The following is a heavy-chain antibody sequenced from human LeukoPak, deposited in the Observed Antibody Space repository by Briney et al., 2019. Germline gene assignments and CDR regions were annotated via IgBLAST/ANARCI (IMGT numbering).Heavy chain of an antibody. CDR3: ARNPRSGWYLDY. CDR1: GFTFSSYG. D-gene: IGHD6-19*01. J-gene: IGHJ4*02. Sequence: GRSLRLSCAASGFTFSSYGMHWVRQAPGKGLEWVAIISYDGSNKYYVDSVKGRFTISRDNSKNTLYLQMNSLRAEDTAVYYCARNPRSGWYLDYWGQGTLVTVSS. V-gene: IGHV3-30*03. CDR2: ISYDGSNK.